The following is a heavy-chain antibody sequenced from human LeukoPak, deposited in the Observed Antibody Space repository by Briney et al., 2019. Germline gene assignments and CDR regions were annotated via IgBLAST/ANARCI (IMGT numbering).Heavy chain of an antibody. J-gene: IGHJ4*02. V-gene: IGHV4-39*01. CDR3: ARHEPMATWDY. CDR1: DY. D-gene: IGHD5-24*01. Sequence: SETLSLTCTAFDYWGWIRQPPGKGLEWIGSIYYSGSTYYNPSLKSRVTISVDTSKNQFSLKLSSVTAADTAVYYCARHEPMATWDYWGQGTLVTVSS. CDR2: IYYSGST.